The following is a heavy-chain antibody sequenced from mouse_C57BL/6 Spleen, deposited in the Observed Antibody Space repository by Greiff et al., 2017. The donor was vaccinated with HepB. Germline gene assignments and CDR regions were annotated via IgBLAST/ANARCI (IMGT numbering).Heavy chain of an antibody. J-gene: IGHJ4*01. D-gene: IGHD2-4*01. CDR3: ARYGDYDDYYAMDY. CDR2: IYPGSGNT. CDR1: GYTFTDYY. V-gene: IGHV1-76*01. Sequence: QVQLQQSGAELVRPGASVKLSCKASGYTFTDYYINWVKQRPGQGLEWIARIYPGSGNTYYNEKFKGKATLTAEKSSSPAYMQLSSLTSEDSAVYFCARYGDYDDYYAMDYWGQGTSVTVSS.